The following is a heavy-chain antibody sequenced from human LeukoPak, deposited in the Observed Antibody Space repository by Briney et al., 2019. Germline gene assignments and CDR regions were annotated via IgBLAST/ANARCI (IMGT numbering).Heavy chain of an antibody. CDR3: ATTKQARRYFDY. CDR1: GFTFSSNA. Sequence: GGSLRLSCAGSGFTFSSNALSWVRQAPGKGLEGVSAISTSGGNTYYADSVRGRFTISRDNSKNTLYLQMNTLRAEDTAVYYCATTKQARRYFDYWGQGTLVTVSS. V-gene: IGHV3-23*01. D-gene: IGHD1-1*01. J-gene: IGHJ4*02. CDR2: ISTSGGNT.